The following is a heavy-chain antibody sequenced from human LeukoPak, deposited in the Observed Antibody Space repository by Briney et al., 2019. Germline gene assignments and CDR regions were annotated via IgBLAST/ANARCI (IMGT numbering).Heavy chain of an antibody. Sequence: ASVKVSCKASGYTFTSYDINWVRQATGQGLEWMGWMNPNSGNTGYAQKFQGRVTMTRNTSISTAYMELSSLRSEDTAVYYCARVSWELLWFGEFSYYYYMDVWGKGTTATVSS. CDR3: ARVSWELLWFGEFSYYYYMDV. J-gene: IGHJ6*03. V-gene: IGHV1-8*01. D-gene: IGHD3-10*01. CDR1: GYTFTSYD. CDR2: MNPNSGNT.